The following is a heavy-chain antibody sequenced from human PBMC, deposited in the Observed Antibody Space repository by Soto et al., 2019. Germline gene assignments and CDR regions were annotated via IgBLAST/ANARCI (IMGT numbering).Heavy chain of an antibody. CDR3: ARDLYYDISTPLAQFDY. V-gene: IGHV1-18*01. J-gene: IGHJ4*02. CDR2: ISAYNGNT. Sequence: PGESLKISCKGSGYTFTSYGISWVRQAPGQGLEWMGWISAYNGNTNYAQKLQGRVTMTTDTSTGTAYMELRSLRSDDTAVYYCARDLYYDISTPLAQFDYWGQGTLVTVSS. CDR1: GYTFTSYG. D-gene: IGHD3-9*01.